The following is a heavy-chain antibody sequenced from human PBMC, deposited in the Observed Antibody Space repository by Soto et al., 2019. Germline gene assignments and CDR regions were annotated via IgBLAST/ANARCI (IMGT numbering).Heavy chain of an antibody. D-gene: IGHD3-22*01. CDR2: IIPIFGTA. CDR1: GGTFSSYS. J-gene: IGHJ6*02. Sequence: GASVKGSCKASGGTFSSYSISWVRQAPGQGLECMGWIIPIFGTANYAQKFQGRVTITADESTSTAYMELSSLRSEDTAVYYCASGWLAPYYYGMDVWGRGTTVTVSS. V-gene: IGHV1-69*13. CDR3: ASGWLAPYYYGMDV.